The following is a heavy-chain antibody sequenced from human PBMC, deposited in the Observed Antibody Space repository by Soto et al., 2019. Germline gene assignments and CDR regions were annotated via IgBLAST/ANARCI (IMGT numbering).Heavy chain of an antibody. D-gene: IGHD3-3*01. CDR2: IIPIFGTA. CDR1: GGTFSSYA. J-gene: IGHJ5*02. CDR3: ARDPNPTIFGVVTLNWFDP. V-gene: IGHV1-69*13. Sequence: ASVKVSCKASGGTFSSYAISWVRQAPGQGLEWMGGIIPIFGTANYAQKFQGRVTITADESTRTAYMELSSLRSEDTAVYYCARDPNPTIFGVVTLNWFDPWGQGTLVTVSS.